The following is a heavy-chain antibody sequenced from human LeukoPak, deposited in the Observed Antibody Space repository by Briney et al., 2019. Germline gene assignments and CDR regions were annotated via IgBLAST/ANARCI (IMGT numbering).Heavy chain of an antibody. D-gene: IGHD3-16*01. V-gene: IGHV3-7*05. CDR1: GFNLNSFW. J-gene: IGHJ4*02. Sequence: PGGSLRLSCSVSGFNLNSFWMTWVRQAPGKGLEWVANIGKDGSEKNYVDSVKGRFTIFRDNAKNSLYLQMNSLRVEDTAVYYCARDDGGESNWGSIDYWGQGTLVTVSS. CDR3: ARDDGGESNWGSIDY. CDR2: IGKDGSEK.